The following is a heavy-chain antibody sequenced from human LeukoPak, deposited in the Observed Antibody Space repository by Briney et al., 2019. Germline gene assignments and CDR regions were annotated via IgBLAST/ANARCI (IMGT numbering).Heavy chain of an antibody. CDR3: ARRGYSYDFDY. V-gene: IGHV5-51*01. Sequence: GESLKISCQGSGYSFTKNWIGWVRQMPGKGLEWMGVIFPGDCDTRYSSYFQGQVIMSVDKTFNTAYLHWSSLKASDTAIYYCARRGYSYDFDYWGQGTLVTVSS. D-gene: IGHD5-18*01. J-gene: IGHJ4*02. CDR1: GYSFTKNW. CDR2: IFPGDCDT.